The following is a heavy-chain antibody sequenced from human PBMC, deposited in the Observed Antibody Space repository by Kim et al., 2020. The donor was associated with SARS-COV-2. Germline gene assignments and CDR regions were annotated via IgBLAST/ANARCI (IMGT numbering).Heavy chain of an antibody. CDR3: SRKTYRSMDV. D-gene: IGHD4-4*01. V-gene: IGHV6-1*01. CDR1: GDSVSSNSAT. CDR2: TYYRSKWYS. Sequence: SQTLSLTCAISGDSVSSNSATWNWFRQSPSRGLEWLGRTYYRSKWYSESALSAKSRITINADTSKNQFSLQLNSVTPEDTAIYYCSRKTYRSMDVCGEGT. J-gene: IGHJ6*02.